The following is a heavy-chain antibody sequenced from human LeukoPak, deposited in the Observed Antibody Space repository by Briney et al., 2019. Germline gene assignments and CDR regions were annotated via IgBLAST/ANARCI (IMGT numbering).Heavy chain of an antibody. CDR3: ARDYRGGWNDY. CDR1: GFTFTKHW. Sequence: GGSLRLSCAATGFTFTKHWMSWVRQSKDKGLEYVAKIREDGGEKHYVDSVKGRFTIFRDNAKNSLYLEMNNLSVDDTAVYYCARDYRGGWNDYWGQGTLVTVSS. V-gene: IGHV3-7*01. D-gene: IGHD1-26*01. CDR2: IREDGGEK. J-gene: IGHJ4*02.